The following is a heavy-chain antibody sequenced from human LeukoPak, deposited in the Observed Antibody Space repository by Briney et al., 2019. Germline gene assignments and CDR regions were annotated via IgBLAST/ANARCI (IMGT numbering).Heavy chain of an antibody. CDR1: GFTFSSYW. CDR3: ATSPGIATRGRDY. Sequence: PGGSLRLSCAASGFTFSSYWMHWVRQAPGKGLVWVSRINSDGSSTSYADSVKGRFTISRDNAKNTLYLQMNSLRAEGTAVYYCATSPGIATRGRDYWGQGTLVTVSS. D-gene: IGHD6-13*01. V-gene: IGHV3-74*01. CDR2: INSDGSST. J-gene: IGHJ4*02.